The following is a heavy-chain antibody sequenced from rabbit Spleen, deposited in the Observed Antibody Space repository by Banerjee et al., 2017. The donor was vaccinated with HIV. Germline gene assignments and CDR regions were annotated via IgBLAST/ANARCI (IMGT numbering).Heavy chain of an antibody. CDR3: ATDVVGYGAFNL. J-gene: IGHJ4*01. CDR2: IAGSSSGFT. V-gene: IGHV1S40*01. D-gene: IGHD3-1*01. Sequence: QSLEESGGDLVKPGASLTLTCTASGFSFSSSDYMCWVRQAPGKGLEWISCIAGSSSGFTYSATWAKGRFTCSKTSSTTVTLQMTSLTVADTATYFCATDVVGYGAFNLWGPGTLVTVS. CDR1: GFSFSSSDY.